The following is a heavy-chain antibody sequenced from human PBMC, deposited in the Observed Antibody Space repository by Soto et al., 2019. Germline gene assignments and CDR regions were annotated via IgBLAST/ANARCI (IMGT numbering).Heavy chain of an antibody. V-gene: IGHV1-24*01. J-gene: IGHJ4*02. CDR2: FDPEDGET. CDR1: GYTLTELS. Sequence: WASVKVSCKVSGYTLTELSMHWVRQPPGKELAWMGGFDPEDGETIYAQKFQGRVTMTEDTSTDTAYMELSRLRSEDRAVYYGATTPRGQPHDYLGQGTLGNVFS. CDR3: ATTPRGQPHDY. D-gene: IGHD2-2*01.